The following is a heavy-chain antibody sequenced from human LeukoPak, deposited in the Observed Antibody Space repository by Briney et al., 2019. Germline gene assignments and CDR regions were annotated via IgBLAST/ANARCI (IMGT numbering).Heavy chain of an antibody. CDR3: ARAQHFGY. J-gene: IGHJ4*02. Sequence: SETLSLTCTVSGGSISSYYWSWIRQPPGKGLEWIGYIYYSGSTNYNPSLKSRVTISVDTSKNQFSLKLSSVTAADTAVYYCARAQHFGYWGQGTLVTVSS. V-gene: IGHV4-59*08. CDR2: IYYSGST. CDR1: GGSISSYY.